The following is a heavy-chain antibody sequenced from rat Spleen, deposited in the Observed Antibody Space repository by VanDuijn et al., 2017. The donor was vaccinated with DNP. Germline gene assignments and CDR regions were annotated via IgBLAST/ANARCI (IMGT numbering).Heavy chain of an antibody. CDR3: ATSPGPNWFAY. Sequence: EVQLVETGGGLVQPGRSLKLSCVASGFTFNKYWMTWIRQVPGRGLEWIAGIISSGGGTYYRDSVKGRFTISRDNANHTLYLQMDSLRSEDTATYYCATSPGPNWFAYWGQGTLVSVSS. CDR1: GFTFNKYW. V-gene: IGHV5-31*01. D-gene: IGHD1-4*01. J-gene: IGHJ3*01. CDR2: IISSGGGT.